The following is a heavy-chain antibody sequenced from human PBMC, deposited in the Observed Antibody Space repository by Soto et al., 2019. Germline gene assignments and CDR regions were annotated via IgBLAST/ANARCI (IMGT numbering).Heavy chain of an antibody. Sequence: SETLSLTCAVSGVSLSGFYWSWIRQSPGKELEYIGYIYYSGTTYYNPSLKSRVTVSLDSSKNQFSLEVTSVTAADTAVYYCARGHLWLEDWAQGTLVT. V-gene: IGHV4-59*01. D-gene: IGHD3-3*01. J-gene: IGHJ4*02. CDR3: ARGHLWLED. CDR2: IYYSGTT. CDR1: GVSLSGFY.